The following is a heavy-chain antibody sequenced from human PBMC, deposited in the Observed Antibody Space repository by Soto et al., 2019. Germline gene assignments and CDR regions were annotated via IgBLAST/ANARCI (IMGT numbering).Heavy chain of an antibody. D-gene: IGHD6-6*01. CDR3: ARMEGTSIAAPYYYYGMDV. V-gene: IGHV3-53*01. CDR1: GFTVSSNY. J-gene: IGHJ6*02. CDR2: IYSGGST. Sequence: PWGCLALSCAGSGFTVSSNYMSWVRQAPGKGLEWVSVIYSGGSTYYADSVKGRFTISRDNSKNTLYLQMNSLRAEDTAVYYCARMEGTSIAAPYYYYGMDVWGQGTTVTVSS.